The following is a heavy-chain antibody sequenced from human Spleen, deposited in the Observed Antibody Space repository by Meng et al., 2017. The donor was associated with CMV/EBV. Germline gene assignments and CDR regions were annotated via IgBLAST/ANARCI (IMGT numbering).Heavy chain of an antibody. CDR1: GFIFSTYA. J-gene: IGHJ6*02. Sequence: GESLKISCAASGFIFSTYAMSWVRQAPGKGLEWVGFIRSKAFGGTTEYAASVKGRLTISRDDSKSIAYLQTNSLKTEDTAVYYCTRDLGPHIVVVPDALRELYYYYGMDVWGQGTTVTVSS. CDR3: TRDLGPHIVVVPDALRELYYYYGMDV. D-gene: IGHD2-2*02. V-gene: IGHV3-49*04. CDR2: IRSKAFGGTT.